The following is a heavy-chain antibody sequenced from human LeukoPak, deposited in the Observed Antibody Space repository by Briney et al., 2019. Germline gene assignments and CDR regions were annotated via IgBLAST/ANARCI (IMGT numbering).Heavy chain of an antibody. D-gene: IGHD3-16*02. Sequence: ASVKVSCKASGYTFTSHYMHWERQAPGQGLEWMGLINPSGSSTLYAQKFQGRVTMTRDMSTTTDYMELSSLRSEDTAVYYCARDNSVGDIAWWFDPWGQGTLVTVSS. J-gene: IGHJ5*02. V-gene: IGHV1-46*01. CDR3: ARDNSVGDIAWWFDP. CDR2: INPSGSST. CDR1: GYTFTSHY.